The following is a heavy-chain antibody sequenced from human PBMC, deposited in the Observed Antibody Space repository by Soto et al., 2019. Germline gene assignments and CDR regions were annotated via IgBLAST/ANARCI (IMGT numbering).Heavy chain of an antibody. V-gene: IGHV1-69*01. CDR1: GGTFSSYA. CDR3: ASTAAAVAYYYYGMDV. D-gene: IGHD6-13*01. J-gene: IGHJ6*02. CDR2: IIPIFGTA. Sequence: QVQLVQSGAEVKKPGSSVKVSCKASGGTFSSYAISWVRQAPGQGLEWMGGIIPIFGTANYAQKFQGRVTITADEPTSTAYMDLSSLRSEDTAVYYSASTAAAVAYYYYGMDVWGQGTTLTVSS.